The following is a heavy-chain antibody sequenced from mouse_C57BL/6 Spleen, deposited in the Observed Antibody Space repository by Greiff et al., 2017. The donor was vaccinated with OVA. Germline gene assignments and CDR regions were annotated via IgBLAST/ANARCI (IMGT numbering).Heavy chain of an antibody. CDR1: GYTFTSYW. CDR3: ATMGANFDY. Sequence: QVQLKQPGAELVRPGTSVKLSCKASGYTFTSYWMHWVKQRPGQGLEWIGVIDPSDSYTNYNQKFKGKATLTVDTSSSTAYMQLSSLTSEDSAVYYCATMGANFDYWGQGTTLTVSS. CDR2: IDPSDSYT. J-gene: IGHJ2*01. D-gene: IGHD3-1*01. V-gene: IGHV1-59*01.